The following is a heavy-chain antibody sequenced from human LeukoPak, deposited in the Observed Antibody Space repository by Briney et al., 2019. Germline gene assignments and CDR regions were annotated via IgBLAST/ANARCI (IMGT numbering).Heavy chain of an antibody. V-gene: IGHV3-23*01. D-gene: IGHD5-24*01. Sequence: GGSLRLSCAASGFTFSNYAMAWVRQAPGKGLEWVSGISDSGDSTNYADSVKGRFAISTDNFKNTVYLQMNTLTVDDTALYYCARGRDGYNTRGMDVWGQGTTVTVSS. J-gene: IGHJ6*02. CDR2: ISDSGDST. CDR1: GFTFSNYA. CDR3: ARGRDGYNTRGMDV.